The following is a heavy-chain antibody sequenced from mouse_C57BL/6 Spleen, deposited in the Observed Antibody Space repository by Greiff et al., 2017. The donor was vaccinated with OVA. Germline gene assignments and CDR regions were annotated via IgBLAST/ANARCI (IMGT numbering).Heavy chain of an antibody. J-gene: IGHJ3*01. CDR1: GFTFSSYG. CDR2: ISSGGSYT. Sequence: EVKLMESGGDLVKPGGSLKLSCAASGFTFSSYGMSWVRQTPDKRLEWVATISSGGSYTYYPDSVKGRFPISRDNAKNTLYLQMSSLKSEDTAMYYCARHDSSGYVAYWGQGTLVTVSA. CDR3: ARHDSSGYVAY. V-gene: IGHV5-6*01. D-gene: IGHD3-2*02.